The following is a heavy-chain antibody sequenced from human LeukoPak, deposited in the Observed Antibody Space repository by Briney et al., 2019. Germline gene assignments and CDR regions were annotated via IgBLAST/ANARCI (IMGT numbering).Heavy chain of an antibody. J-gene: IGHJ5*02. V-gene: IGHV3-23*01. CDR3: VREAGYCGPVGVKTNGFDP. D-gene: IGHD2-21*01. CDR2: ISNGKT. CDR1: VLPFSSNA. Sequence: GGALRLSCADSVLPFSSNAMSWVRQPPGKGLKRVAAISNGKTYYADSVRCRFAISRNDSTNTVYLHMNSLRDEYTALYHCVREAGYCGPVGVKTNGFDPWGQGTLATVSS.